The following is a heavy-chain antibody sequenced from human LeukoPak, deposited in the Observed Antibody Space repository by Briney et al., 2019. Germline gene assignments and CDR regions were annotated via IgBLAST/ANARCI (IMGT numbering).Heavy chain of an antibody. D-gene: IGHD2-2*01. V-gene: IGHV3-21*01. J-gene: IGHJ3*02. CDR1: GFTFSSYS. CDR2: ISSSSSYI. Sequence: GGSLRLSCAASGFTFSSYSMNWVRQAPGKGLEWVSSISSSSSYIYYADSVKGRFTISRDNAKNTLYLQMNSLRAEDTAVYYCVRDGGVQAAKAFDIWGQGTMVTVSS. CDR3: VRDGGVQAAKAFDI.